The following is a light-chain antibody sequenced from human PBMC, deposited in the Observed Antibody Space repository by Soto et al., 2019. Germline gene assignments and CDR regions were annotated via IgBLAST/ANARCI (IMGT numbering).Light chain of an antibody. CDR2: GAA. Sequence: EIVMTQSPATLSVSPGDRATLSCRASQSVSSDLAWYQQKPGQAPRLLIYGAATRATCIPTRFSGSGSGTEFTLTISSRQSEDFAVYYCQQYNNWPPYTFGQGTKLEIK. V-gene: IGKV3-15*01. CDR3: QQYNNWPPYT. J-gene: IGKJ2*01. CDR1: QSVSSD.